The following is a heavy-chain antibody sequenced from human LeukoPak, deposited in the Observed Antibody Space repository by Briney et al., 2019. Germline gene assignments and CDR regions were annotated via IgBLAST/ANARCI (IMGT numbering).Heavy chain of an antibody. Sequence: GGSLRLSCAASGFTFSTYGMNWVRQAPGKGLEWVPAINNSGRSTYYADSVKGRFTISRDNSKNTLYLHMNSLGAEDTAVYYCAKTYFDYRRGYYYYYYMDVWGKGTTVTISS. CDR1: GFTFSTYG. CDR3: AKTYFDYRRGYYYYYYMDV. V-gene: IGHV3-23*01. J-gene: IGHJ6*03. D-gene: IGHD3-9*01. CDR2: INNSGRST.